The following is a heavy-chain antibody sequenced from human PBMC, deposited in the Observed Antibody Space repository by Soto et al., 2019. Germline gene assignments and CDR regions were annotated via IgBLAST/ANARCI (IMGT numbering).Heavy chain of an antibody. D-gene: IGHD5-12*01. CDR3: AKSGYSGYDFYYYYMDV. J-gene: IGHJ6*03. CDR2: ISWNSGSI. CDR1: GFTFDDYA. Sequence: GGSLRLSYAASGFTFDDYAMHWVRQAPGKGLEWVSGISWNSGSIGYADSVKGRFTISRDNAKNSLYLQMNSLRAEDTALYYCAKSGYSGYDFYYYYMDVWGKGTTVTVSS. V-gene: IGHV3-9*01.